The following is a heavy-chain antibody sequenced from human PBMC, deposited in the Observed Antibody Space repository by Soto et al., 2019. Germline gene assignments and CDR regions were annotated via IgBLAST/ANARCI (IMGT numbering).Heavy chain of an antibody. CDR3: ARGRYCLTGRCFPNWFDS. D-gene: IGHD7-27*01. CDR2: IYKSATT. V-gene: IGHV4-30-4*01. Sequence: SETLSLTCSISGDSISNLDYFWAWIRQPPGQALEYIGYIYKSATTYYNPSFESRVAISVDTSKSQFSLNVTSVTAADTAVYFCARGRYCLTGRCFPNWFDSWGQGALVTVSS. J-gene: IGHJ5*01. CDR1: GDSISNLDYF.